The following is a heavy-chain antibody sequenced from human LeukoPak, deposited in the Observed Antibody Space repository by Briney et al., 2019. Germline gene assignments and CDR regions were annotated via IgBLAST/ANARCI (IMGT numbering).Heavy chain of an antibody. CDR3: AMYYYDSSGYSNYFDY. CDR2: INPNSGGT. J-gene: IGHJ4*02. D-gene: IGHD3-22*01. V-gene: IGHV1-2*02. Sequence: ASVKVSCKASGYTFTGYYMHWVRQAPGQGLEWMGWINPNSGGTNYAQKLQGRVTMTRDTSISTAYMELSGLRADDTAVYYCAMYYYDSSGYSNYFDYWGQGTLVTVSS. CDR1: GYTFTGYY.